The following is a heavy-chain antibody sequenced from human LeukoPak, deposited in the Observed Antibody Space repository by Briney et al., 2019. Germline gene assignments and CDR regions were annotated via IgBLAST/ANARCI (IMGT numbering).Heavy chain of an antibody. V-gene: IGHV4-39*07. Sequence: SETLSLTCTVSGGSISSSSYYWGWIRQPPGKGLEWIGSIYYSGSTYYNPSLKSRVTISVDTSKNQFSLKLSSVTAADTAVYYCARGFSVLNYFDYWGQGTLVTVSS. CDR3: ARGFSVLNYFDY. D-gene: IGHD2-8*01. CDR2: IYYSGST. J-gene: IGHJ4*02. CDR1: GGSISSSSYY.